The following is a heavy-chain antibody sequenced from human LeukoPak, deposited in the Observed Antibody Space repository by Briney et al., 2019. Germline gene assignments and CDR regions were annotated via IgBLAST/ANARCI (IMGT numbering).Heavy chain of an antibody. J-gene: IGHJ1*01. V-gene: IGHV3-23*01. CDR3: AKERYCTASSCYPAEYFQH. D-gene: IGHD2-15*01. CDR1: GFTFSSYA. CDR2: ISGSGGST. Sequence: GGSLRLSCAASGFTFSSYAMSWVRQGPGKGLEWVSAISGSGGSTYYADSVKGRFTISRDNSKNTLYLQMNSLRAEDTAVYYCAKERYCTASSCYPAEYFQHWGQGTLVTVSS.